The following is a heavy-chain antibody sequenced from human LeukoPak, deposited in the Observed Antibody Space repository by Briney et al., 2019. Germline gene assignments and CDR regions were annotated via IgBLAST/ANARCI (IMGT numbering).Heavy chain of an antibody. CDR3: ARRGQQLDIDPYYMDV. J-gene: IGHJ6*03. D-gene: IGHD6-13*01. CDR1: GGSICGLY. V-gene: IGHV4-59*08. Sequence: SETLSLTCIVSGGSICGLYWSGLRQPPGKTLEWIGYIYYSGSTNYNPYLKSRVTISVDTSRNQFSLKLRSVTAADTAMYYCARRGQQLDIDPYYMDVWGKGTTVTVSS. CDR2: IYYSGST.